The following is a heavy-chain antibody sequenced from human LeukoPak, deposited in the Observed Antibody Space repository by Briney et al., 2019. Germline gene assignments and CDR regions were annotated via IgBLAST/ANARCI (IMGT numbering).Heavy chain of an antibody. J-gene: IGHJ4*02. V-gene: IGHV3-48*03. CDR1: GFTFSSYE. Sequence: PGGSLRLSCAASGFTFSSYEMNWVRQAPGKGLEWVSYISSSGSTIYYADSVKGRFTISRDNAKNTLYLQMNSLRAEDTAVYYCASMGKNFDYWGQGTLVTVSS. D-gene: IGHD7-27*01. CDR3: ASMGKNFDY. CDR2: ISSSGSTI.